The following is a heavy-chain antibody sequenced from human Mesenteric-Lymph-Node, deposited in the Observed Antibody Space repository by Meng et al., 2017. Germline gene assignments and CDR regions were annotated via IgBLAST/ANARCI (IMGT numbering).Heavy chain of an antibody. D-gene: IGHD3-22*01. CDR2: IYWDNDK. CDR1: GFSLGSSEVG. CDR3: ARWHYYDSSGVHSFDF. Sequence: QITLKESGPTLVKPPQTSTLTCTFSGFSLGSSEVGVGWIRQPPGKALEWLALIYWDNDKDYSPSLKSRLTITKDTSRNQVVLTMTNMDPVDTATYSCARWHYYDSSGVHSFDFWGQGTLVTVSS. V-gene: IGHV2-5*02. J-gene: IGHJ4*02.